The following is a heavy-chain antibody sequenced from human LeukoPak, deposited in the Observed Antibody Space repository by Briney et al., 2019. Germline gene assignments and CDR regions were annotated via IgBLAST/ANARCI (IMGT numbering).Heavy chain of an antibody. CDR1: GFTFSNYG. J-gene: IGHJ3*02. CDR2: ISSSSSYI. Sequence: GGSLRLSCAASGFTFSNYGIHWVRQAPGKGLEWDSSISSSSSYIDYADSVMGRFTSSSDNAKNALYLQMNSMRAEDTAVYYCARDLRPDSGYYNWGFDIWGQGTMVTVSS. V-gene: IGHV3-21*01. CDR3: ARDLRPDSGYYNWGFDI. D-gene: IGHD5-12*01.